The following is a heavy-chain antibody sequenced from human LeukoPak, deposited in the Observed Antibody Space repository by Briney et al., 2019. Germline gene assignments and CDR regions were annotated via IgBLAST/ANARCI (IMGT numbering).Heavy chain of an antibody. J-gene: IGHJ6*03. CDR1: GFTFSSYS. CDR3: MTSSSQDYYYYYMDV. D-gene: IGHD6-6*01. Sequence: GGSLRLSCAASGFTFSSYSMNWVRQAPGKGLEWVSSISSSSSYIYYADSVKGRFTISRDNAKNSLYLQMNSLRAEDTAVYYCMTSSSQDYYYYYMDVWGKGTTVAVSS. V-gene: IGHV3-21*01. CDR2: ISSSSSYI.